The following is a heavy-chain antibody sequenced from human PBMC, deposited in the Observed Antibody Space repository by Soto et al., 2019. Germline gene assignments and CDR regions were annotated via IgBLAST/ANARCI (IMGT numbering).Heavy chain of an antibody. CDR3: ARGNGYDSAFLDS. V-gene: IGHV3-30*03. J-gene: IGHJ4*02. Sequence: QVQLVESGGGVVQPGRSLILSCAASGFTFSSYGMHWVRQAPGKGLEWVAVISYDGRNQYYPDSVKGRLTISRDNFRDTLYLQISSLPAEDTAVYFCARGNGYDSAFLDSWGQGTLVTVSS. CDR1: GFTFSSYG. CDR2: ISYDGRNQ. D-gene: IGHD3-22*01.